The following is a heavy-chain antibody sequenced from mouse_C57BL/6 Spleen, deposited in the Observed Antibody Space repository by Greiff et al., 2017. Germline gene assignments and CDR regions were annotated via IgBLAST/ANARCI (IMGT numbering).Heavy chain of an antibody. Sequence: EVKVVESGGGLVKPGGSLKLSCAASGFTFSDYGMHWVRQAPEKGLEWVAYISSGSSTIYYADTVKGRFTISSDNAKNTLFLQMTSLRSEDTAMYYCARGDYYDVGFAYWGQGTLVTVSA. D-gene: IGHD1-1*01. CDR1: GFTFSDYG. CDR3: ARGDYYDVGFAY. CDR2: ISSGSSTI. V-gene: IGHV5-17*01. J-gene: IGHJ3*01.